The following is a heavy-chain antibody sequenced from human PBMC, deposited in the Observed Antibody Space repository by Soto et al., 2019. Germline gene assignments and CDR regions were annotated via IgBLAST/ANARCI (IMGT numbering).Heavy chain of an antibody. J-gene: IGHJ4*02. CDR2: ISYDGSHE. V-gene: IGHV3-30-3*01. Sequence: QEHLVESGGGVVQPGRSLRLSCGASGFTFREFGVHWIRQAPGKGLEWVAVISYDGSHEYYADSVRGRFIISRDNAKNTLYLQMNSLRVEDSAIYYCTRGPRADSAGTGAHWGKGTAVTVSS. D-gene: IGHD6-13*01. CDR1: GFTFREFG. CDR3: TRGPRADSAGTGAH.